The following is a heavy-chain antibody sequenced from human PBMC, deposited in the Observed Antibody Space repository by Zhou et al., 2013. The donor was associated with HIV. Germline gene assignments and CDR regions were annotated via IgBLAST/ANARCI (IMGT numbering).Heavy chain of an antibody. CDR2: IIPIFGTA. CDR3: ATERAVPAAIRGAYYYYMDV. Sequence: QVQLVQSGAEVKKPGSSVKVSCKASGGTFSSYAISWVRQAPGQGLEWMGGIIPIFGTANYAQKFQGRVTITTDESTSTAYMELSSLRSEDTAVYYCATERAVPAAIRGAYYYYMDVWGKGTTVTVSS. V-gene: IGHV1-69*05. J-gene: IGHJ6*03. CDR1: GGTFSSYA. D-gene: IGHD2-2*02.